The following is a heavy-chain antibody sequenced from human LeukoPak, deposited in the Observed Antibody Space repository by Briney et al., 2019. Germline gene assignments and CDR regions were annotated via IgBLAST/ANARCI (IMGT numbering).Heavy chain of an antibody. D-gene: IGHD6-19*01. CDR2: ISGGGETT. CDR1: GFIFSNYA. Sequence: GGSLRLSCTTSGFIFSNYAVNWVRQAPGKGLEWVAIISGGGETTYYGDSVKGRFTISRDNSKNTLYLQMNGLRVEDTAVYYCAKNPLLAGTIYFDYWGQGTLVTVSS. J-gene: IGHJ4*02. CDR3: AKNPLLAGTIYFDY. V-gene: IGHV3-23*02.